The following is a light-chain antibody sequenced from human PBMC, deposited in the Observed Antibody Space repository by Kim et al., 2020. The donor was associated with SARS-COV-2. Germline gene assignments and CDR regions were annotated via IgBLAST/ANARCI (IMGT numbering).Light chain of an antibody. CDR1: QSISKY. Sequence: EIVLTQSPATLSLSPGERATLSCRASQSISKYLAWYQQQRGQAPRLLIYDVSNRATGIPARFSGSGSGTDFTLTISSLEPEDFAVYYCQQRSNWQITFGQGTRLEIK. CDR2: DVS. V-gene: IGKV3-11*01. CDR3: QQRSNWQIT. J-gene: IGKJ5*01.